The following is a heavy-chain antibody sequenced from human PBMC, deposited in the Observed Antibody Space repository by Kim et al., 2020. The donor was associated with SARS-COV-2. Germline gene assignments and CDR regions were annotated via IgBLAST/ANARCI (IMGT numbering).Heavy chain of an antibody. V-gene: IGHV1-69*13. D-gene: IGHD6-19*01. CDR3: ATNSLQWLLVSDY. J-gene: IGHJ4*02. CDR1: GGTFSSYA. Sequence: SVKVSCKASGGTFSSYAISWVRQAPGQGLEWMGGIIPIFGTANYAQKFQGRVTITADESTSTAYMELSSLRSEDTAVYYCATNSLQWLLVSDYWGQGTLVTVSS. CDR2: IIPIFGTA.